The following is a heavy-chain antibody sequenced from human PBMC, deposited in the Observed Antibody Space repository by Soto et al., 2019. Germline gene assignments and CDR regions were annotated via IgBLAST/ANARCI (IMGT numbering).Heavy chain of an antibody. CDR2: IISIFGTA. D-gene: IGHD6-13*01. CDR1: GGTFSSYA. Sequence: QVQLVQSGAEVKKPGSSVKVSCKASGGTFSSYAISWVRQSPGQGLEWMGGIISIFGTANYAQKFQGRVTITADESTSTAYMELSSLRSEDTAVYYCARLLGQQLVAGYYGMDVWGQGTTVTVSS. J-gene: IGHJ6*02. V-gene: IGHV1-69*01. CDR3: ARLLGQQLVAGYYGMDV.